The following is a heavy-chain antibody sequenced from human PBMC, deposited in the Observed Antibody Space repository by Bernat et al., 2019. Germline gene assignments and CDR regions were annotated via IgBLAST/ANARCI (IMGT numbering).Heavy chain of an antibody. CDR2: IWYDGSNK. Sequence: QVQLVESGGGVVQPGRSLRLSCAASGFTFSSYGMHWVRQAPGKGLEWVAVIWYDGSNKYYADSVKGRFTISRDNSKNTLYLQMNSLRAEDTAVYYCAREWGYDILTGQSRDALDIWGQGTMVTVSS. CDR1: GFTFSSYG. J-gene: IGHJ3*02. CDR3: AREWGYDILTGQSRDALDI. V-gene: IGHV3-33*01. D-gene: IGHD3-9*01.